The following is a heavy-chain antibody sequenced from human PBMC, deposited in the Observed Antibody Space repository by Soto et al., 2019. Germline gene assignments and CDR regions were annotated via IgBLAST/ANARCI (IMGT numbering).Heavy chain of an antibody. CDR3: ARDRDIVVVPAATGRPYYYGMDV. D-gene: IGHD2-2*01. CDR1: GGSISSGGYY. CDR2: IYYSGST. Sequence: PSETLSLTCTVSGGSISSGGYYWSWIRQHPGKGLEWIGCIYYSGSTYYNPSLKSRVTISVDTSKNQFSRKLSSVTAADTAVYYWARDRDIVVVPAATGRPYYYGMDVWGQGTTVTVSS. V-gene: IGHV4-31*03. J-gene: IGHJ6*02.